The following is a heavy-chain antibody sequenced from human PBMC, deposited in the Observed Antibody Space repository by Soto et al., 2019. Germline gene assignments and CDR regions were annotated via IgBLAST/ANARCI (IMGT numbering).Heavy chain of an antibody. D-gene: IGHD4-17*01. Sequence: PSETLSLTCAVYGGSFSDHYWSWIRQTPGKGLEWIGEINHSGSTNYNPSFKSRVTISVDTSKNQFSLYLSSVTAADTAVYFCARDPYQDYGDSYYYYALDAWGPGLTVTVSS. V-gene: IGHV4-34*01. CDR3: ARDPYQDYGDSYYYYALDA. J-gene: IGHJ6*02. CDR1: GGSFSDHY. CDR2: INHSGST.